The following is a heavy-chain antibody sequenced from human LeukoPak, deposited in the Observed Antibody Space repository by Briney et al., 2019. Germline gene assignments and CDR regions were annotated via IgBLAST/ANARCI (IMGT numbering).Heavy chain of an antibody. V-gene: IGHV1-8*01. D-gene: IGHD6-19*01. Sequence: ASVKVSCKASGYTFTSYDINWVRQATGQGLEWMGWMNPNSGNTGYAQKFQGRVTMTRNTSISTAYMELSSLRSEDTAVYYCARVTYSSGWYGGSLDYYYGMDVWGQGTTVTVSS. CDR2: MNPNSGNT. CDR1: GYTFTSYD. CDR3: ARVTYSSGWYGGSLDYYYGMDV. J-gene: IGHJ6*02.